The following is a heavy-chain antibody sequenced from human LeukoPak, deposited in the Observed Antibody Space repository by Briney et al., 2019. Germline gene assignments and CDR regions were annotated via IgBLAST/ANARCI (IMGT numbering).Heavy chain of an antibody. Sequence: GGSLRLSCAASGFNFSSYNMNWVRQAPGRGLEWVSAVSGSGDYTYYADSVKGRFTISRDNSKNTLYLQMNSLSAEDTAVYYCAKDSAHSYYYGSGSYYQFWGQGTLVTVSS. CDR2: VSGSGDYT. J-gene: IGHJ4*02. D-gene: IGHD3-10*01. V-gene: IGHV3-23*01. CDR3: AKDSAHSYYYGSGSYYQF. CDR1: GFNFSSYN.